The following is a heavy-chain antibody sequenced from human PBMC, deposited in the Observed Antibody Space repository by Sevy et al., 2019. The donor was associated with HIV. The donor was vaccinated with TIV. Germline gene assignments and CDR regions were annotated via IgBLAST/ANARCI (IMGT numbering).Heavy chain of an antibody. V-gene: IGHV3-30*04. CDR2: MSYNGNKK. J-gene: IGHJ6*02. CDR1: GFSFSRSP. CDR3: AREGVLCGGVIVSYGMDV. Sequence: GGSLRLSCAASGFSFSRSPMHWVRQAPGKGLEWVAVMSYNGNKKYNGDSVKGRFTISRDDSKNTLYLQMNSLRTEDTAVYYCAREGVLCGGVIVSYGMDVWGQGITVTVSS. D-gene: IGHD3-16*02.